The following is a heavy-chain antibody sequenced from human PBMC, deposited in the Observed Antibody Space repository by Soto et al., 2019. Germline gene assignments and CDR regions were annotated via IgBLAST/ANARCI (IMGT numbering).Heavy chain of an antibody. J-gene: IGHJ5*02. D-gene: IGHD4-17*01. CDR1: GDSVSKYY. CDR2: IHSTRSP. Sequence: SETLSLTCTVSGDSVSKYYWNWIRQPAGKGLEWIGRIHSTRSPNYNPSLKSRVTMSVDTSKNQFSLKLNLTSVTAADTAVYYCARSPAYGDYANLDTWGQGTLVTVSS. V-gene: IGHV4-4*07. CDR3: ARSPAYGDYANLDT.